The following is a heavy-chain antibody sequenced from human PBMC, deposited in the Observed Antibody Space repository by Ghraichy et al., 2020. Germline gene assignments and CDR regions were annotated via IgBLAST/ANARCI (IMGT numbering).Heavy chain of an antibody. D-gene: IGHD2-15*01. V-gene: IGHV4-59*12. CDR1: GGSISSYY. J-gene: IGHJ6*02. Sequence: SETLSLTCTVSGGSISSYYWSWIRQPPGKGLEWIGYIYYSGSTNYNPSLKSRVTISVDTSKNQFSLKLSSVTAADTAVYYCARLYCSGGSCYDYYYSGIDVWGQGTTVTVSS. CDR3: ARLYCSGGSCYDYYYSGIDV. CDR2: IYYSGST.